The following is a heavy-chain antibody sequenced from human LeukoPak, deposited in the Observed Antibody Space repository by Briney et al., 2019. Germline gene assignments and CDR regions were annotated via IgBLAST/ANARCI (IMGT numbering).Heavy chain of an antibody. CDR3: ARGVGGYYYGSFDY. Sequence: PSETLSLTCAVYGGSFSGYYWSWIRQPPEKGLEWIGEINHSGSTNYNPSLKSRVTISVDTSKNQFSLKLSSVTAADTAVYYCARGVGGYYYGSFDYWGQGTLVTVSS. D-gene: IGHD3-22*01. CDR2: INHSGST. CDR1: GGSFSGYY. V-gene: IGHV4-34*01. J-gene: IGHJ4*02.